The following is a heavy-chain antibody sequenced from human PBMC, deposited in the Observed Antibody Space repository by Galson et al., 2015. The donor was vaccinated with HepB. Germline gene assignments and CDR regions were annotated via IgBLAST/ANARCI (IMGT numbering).Heavy chain of an antibody. CDR3: AKVWIDAIVMDAFDT. V-gene: IGHV3-23*01. CDR2: ISGSGVST. D-gene: IGHD2-8*01. J-gene: IGHJ3*02. Sequence: SLRLSCAASGFTFSDYYMSWIRQAPGKGLEWVSAISGSGVSTYYADSVKGRFTISRDNSKNTLYLQMNSLRAEDTAEYYCAKVWIDAIVMDAFDTWGQGTMVTVSP. CDR1: GFTFSDYY.